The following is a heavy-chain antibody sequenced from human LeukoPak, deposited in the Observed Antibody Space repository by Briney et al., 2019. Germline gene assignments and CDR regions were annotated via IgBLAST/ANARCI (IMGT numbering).Heavy chain of an antibody. D-gene: IGHD2-15*01. CDR1: RFTFSNYW. J-gene: IGHJ4*02. CDR2: INQGGTEK. CDR3: ARLLFGGYSDY. V-gene: IGHV3-7*01. Sequence: PGESLRLSYAASRFTFSNYWMSWVRQAPGKGLEWVASINQGGTEKHFVDSVKGRFTISRDNAQNSLYVQMNSLRAEDTAVYYCARLLFGGYSDYWGQGTLVTVSS.